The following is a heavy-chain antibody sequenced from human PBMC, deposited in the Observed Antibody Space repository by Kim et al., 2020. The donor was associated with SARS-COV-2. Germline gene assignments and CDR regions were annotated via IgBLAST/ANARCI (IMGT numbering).Heavy chain of an antibody. CDR2: IIPILGIA. J-gene: IGHJ6*03. D-gene: IGHD3-3*01. CDR1: GGTFSSYA. V-gene: IGHV1-69*04. CDR3: ARGPFGVVNHYYYYYYMDV. Sequence: SVKVSCKASGGTFSSYAISWVRQAPGQGLEWMGRIIPILGIANYAQKFQGRVTITADKSTSTAYMELSSLRSEDTAVYYCARGPFGVVNHYYYYYYMDVWGKGTTVTVSS.